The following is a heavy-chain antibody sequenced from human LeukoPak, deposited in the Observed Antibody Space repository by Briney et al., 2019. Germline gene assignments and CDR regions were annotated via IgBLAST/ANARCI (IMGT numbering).Heavy chain of an antibody. CDR2: ISGSGGST. CDR3: AKDRGDSSGYYYRVGYFDY. J-gene: IGHJ4*02. V-gene: IGHV3-23*01. Sequence: PGGSLRLSCAASGFTFSSYAMSWGRQAPGKGLEWVSAISGSGGSTYYADSVKGRFTISRDNSKNTLYLQMNSLRAEDTAVYYCAKDRGDSSGYYYRVGYFDYWGQGTLVTVSS. CDR1: GFTFSSYA. D-gene: IGHD3-22*01.